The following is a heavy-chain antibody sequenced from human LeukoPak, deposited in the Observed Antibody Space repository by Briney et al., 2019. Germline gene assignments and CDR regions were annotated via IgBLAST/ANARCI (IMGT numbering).Heavy chain of an antibody. V-gene: IGHV3-9*01. CDR3: AKDIDYGDYVGLDY. J-gene: IGHJ4*02. D-gene: IGHD4-17*01. Sequence: GGSLRLSCAASGFTFDDYAMHWVRQAPGKGLEWVSGISWNSGSIGYADSVKGRFTISRDNAKNSLYLQMNSLRAEDTALYYCAKDIDYGDYVGLDYWGQGTLVTVSS. CDR1: GFTFDDYA. CDR2: ISWNSGSI.